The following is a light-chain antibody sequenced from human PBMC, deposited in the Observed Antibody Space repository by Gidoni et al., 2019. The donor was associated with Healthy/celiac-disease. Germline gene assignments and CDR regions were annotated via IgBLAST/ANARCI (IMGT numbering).Light chain of an antibody. CDR3: CSYAGSYTHVV. CDR2: DVS. V-gene: IGLV2-11*01. J-gene: IGLJ2*01. CDR1: SSDAGGYNY. Sequence: QSALTQPRSVSESPGQSSTISCAGTSSDAGGYNYVSWYQQHPGKAPTLMIYDVSNRPSGVPDRFSGSKSGNTASLTISGLQAEDEADYYCCSYAGSYTHVVFGGGTKLTVL.